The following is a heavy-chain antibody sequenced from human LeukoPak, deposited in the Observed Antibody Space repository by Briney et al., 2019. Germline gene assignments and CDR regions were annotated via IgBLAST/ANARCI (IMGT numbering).Heavy chain of an antibody. D-gene: IGHD3-10*01. J-gene: IGHJ4*02. Sequence: GASVTVSCKASGYTFTSYDINWVRQATGQGLEWMGWMNPNSGNTGYAQKFQGRVTMTRNTSISTACMELSSLRSEDTAVYYCARILWFGELSFDYWGQGTLVTVSS. CDR2: MNPNSGNT. V-gene: IGHV1-8*01. CDR1: GYTFTSYD. CDR3: ARILWFGELSFDY.